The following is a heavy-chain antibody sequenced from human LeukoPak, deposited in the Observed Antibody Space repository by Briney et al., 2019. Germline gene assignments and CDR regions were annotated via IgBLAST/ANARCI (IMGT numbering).Heavy chain of an antibody. D-gene: IGHD4-17*01. J-gene: IGHJ4*02. V-gene: IGHV3-30*02. CDR3: AKDWRPSTVTTSDPLDY. Sequence: PGGSLRLSCAASGFTFSSYGMHWVRQAPGKGLEWVAVIWYDGSNKYYADSVKGRFTISRDNSKNTLYLQMNSLRAEDTAVYYCAKDWRPSTVTTSDPLDYWGQGTLVTVSS. CDR2: IWYDGSNK. CDR1: GFTFSSYG.